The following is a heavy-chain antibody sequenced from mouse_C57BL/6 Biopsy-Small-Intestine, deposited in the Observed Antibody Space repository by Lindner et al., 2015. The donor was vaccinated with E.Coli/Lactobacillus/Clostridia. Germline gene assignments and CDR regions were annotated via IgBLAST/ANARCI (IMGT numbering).Heavy chain of an antibody. D-gene: IGHD1-1*01. CDR1: GYAFSSSW. V-gene: IGHV1-82*01. J-gene: IGHJ2*01. CDR3: ARSSYYGSSPY. Sequence: VQLQESGPELVKPWGLSEDFPARLSGYAFSSSWMNWVKQRPEKGLEWIGRIYPGDGDTNYNGKFKGKATLTADKSSSTAYMQLSSLTSEDSAVYFCARSSYYGSSPYWGQGTTLTVSS. CDR2: IYPGDGDT.